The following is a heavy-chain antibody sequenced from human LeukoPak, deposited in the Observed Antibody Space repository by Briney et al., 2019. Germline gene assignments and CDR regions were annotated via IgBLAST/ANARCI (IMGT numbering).Heavy chain of an antibody. D-gene: IGHD3-10*01. CDR1: GFTFDDYS. V-gene: IGHV3-9*01. J-gene: IGHJ3*02. CDR3: ARDRARITMVRGVILLVAFDI. CDR2: ISWNSGSI. Sequence: GGSLRLSCAASGFTFDDYSMHWVRQAPGKGPEWVSGISWNSGSIGYADSVKGRFTISRDNAKTSLYLQLNSLRAEDTALYYCARDRARITMVRGVILLVAFDIWGQGTMVTVSS.